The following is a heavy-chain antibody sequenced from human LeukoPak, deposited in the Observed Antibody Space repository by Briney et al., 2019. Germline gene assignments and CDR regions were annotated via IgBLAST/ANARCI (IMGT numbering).Heavy chain of an antibody. Sequence: SETLSLTCAVSGYSMSRSNWWGWIRQPPGKGLEWIGYIHSRGNTYYKPSLKSRVTMSVDTSNNQFSLMLSSVTAVDTAIYYCARTGPVRWYFDLWGRGTLVTVSS. CDR2: IHSRGNT. D-gene: IGHD1-1*01. V-gene: IGHV4-28*01. CDR3: ARTGPVRWYFDL. J-gene: IGHJ2*01. CDR1: GYSMSRSNW.